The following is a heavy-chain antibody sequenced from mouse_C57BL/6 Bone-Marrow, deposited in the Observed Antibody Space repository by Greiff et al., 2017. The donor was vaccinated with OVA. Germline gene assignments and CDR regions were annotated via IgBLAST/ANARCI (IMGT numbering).Heavy chain of an antibody. V-gene: IGHV1-82*01. CDR1: GYAFSSSW. CDR2: IYPGDGDT. Sequence: QVQLKESGPELVKPGASVKISCKASGYAFSSSWMNWVKQRPGQGLEWIGRIYPGDGDTNYNGKFKGKATLTADKSSSTAYMQLSSLTSEDSAVDFCANDGYPYAMDYWGQGTSVTVSS. D-gene: IGHD2-3*01. CDR3: ANDGYPYAMDY. J-gene: IGHJ4*01.